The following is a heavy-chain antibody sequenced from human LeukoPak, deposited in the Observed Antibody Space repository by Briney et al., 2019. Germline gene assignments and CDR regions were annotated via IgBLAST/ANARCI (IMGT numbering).Heavy chain of an antibody. J-gene: IGHJ4*02. CDR3: ARLYSSFPSDY. D-gene: IGHD6-6*01. CDR2: IIPIFGTA. Sequence: GASVKVSCKASGGTFSSYAISWVRQAPGQGLEWMGGIIPIFGTANYAQKFQGRVTITADESASTAYMELSSLRSEDTAVYYCARLYSSFPSDYWGQGTLVTVSS. CDR1: GGTFSSYA. V-gene: IGHV1-69*13.